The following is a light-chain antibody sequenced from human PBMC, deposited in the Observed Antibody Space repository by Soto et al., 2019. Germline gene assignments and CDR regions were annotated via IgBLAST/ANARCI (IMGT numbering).Light chain of an antibody. Sequence: EIVLTQSPGTLPLSPGERATLSCRASQTISSSYLAWYQQRPGQAPRLLIYDASSRATGIPDRFSGSGSGADFTLTIRRVEPEDFAVYYCQQYGRSATWTFGQGTKVDIK. CDR1: QTISSSY. CDR3: QQYGRSATWT. V-gene: IGKV3-20*01. CDR2: DAS. J-gene: IGKJ1*01.